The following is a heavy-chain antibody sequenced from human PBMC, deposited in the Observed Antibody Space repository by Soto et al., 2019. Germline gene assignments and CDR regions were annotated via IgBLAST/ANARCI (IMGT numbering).Heavy chain of an antibody. Sequence: PGGYVRLSCAASGFTFSSCAMNWVRQAPGKGLEWVSTISGSGESTYYADSVKGRFTISRDNSKSTLYLQMNSLRAEDTAVYYCAKDRWNYDYSHFRGPGTLVT. CDR1: GFTFSSCA. J-gene: IGHJ4*02. CDR3: AKDRWNYDYSHF. V-gene: IGHV3-23*01. CDR2: ISGSGEST. D-gene: IGHD1-7*01.